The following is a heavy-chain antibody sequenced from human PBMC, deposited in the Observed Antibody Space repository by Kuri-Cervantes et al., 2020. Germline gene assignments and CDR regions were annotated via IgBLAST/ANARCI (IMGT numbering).Heavy chain of an antibody. V-gene: IGHV3-21*01. J-gene: IGHJ3*02. CDR2: ISSSSSYK. Sequence: GGSLRLSCAASGFTFDDYAMHWVRQVPGKGLEWVSSISSSSSYKYYADSVKGRFTISRDNTKKSLYLQMNSLRAEDTAVYYCAREDYGDYDDDAFDIWGQGTMVTVSS. CDR1: GFTFDDYA. D-gene: IGHD4-17*01. CDR3: AREDYGDYDDDAFDI.